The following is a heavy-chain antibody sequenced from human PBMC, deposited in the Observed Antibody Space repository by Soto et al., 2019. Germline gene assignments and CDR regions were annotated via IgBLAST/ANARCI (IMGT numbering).Heavy chain of an antibody. Sequence: PSQTLSLTCAISGDSVSSNSAAWNWIRQSPSRGLEWLGRTYYRSKWYNDYAVSVKSRITINPDTSKNQFSLQLNSVTPEDTAVYYCARVRRSPRETGFWSGSYYYYGMDVWGQGTTVTVSS. V-gene: IGHV6-1*01. D-gene: IGHD3-3*01. CDR3: ARVRRSPRETGFWSGSYYYYGMDV. CDR2: TYYRSKWYN. J-gene: IGHJ6*02. CDR1: GDSVSSNSAA.